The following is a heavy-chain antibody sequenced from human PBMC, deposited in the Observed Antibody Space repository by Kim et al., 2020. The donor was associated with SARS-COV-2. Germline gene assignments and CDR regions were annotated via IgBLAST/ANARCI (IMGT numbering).Heavy chain of an antibody. CDR3: ARDPQRDGYNYADAFDI. Sequence: GGSLRLSCAASGFTFSAYSMNWVRQAPGKGLEWVSSISSNSVYKYYADSVKGRFTISRDNAKNSLYLQMNSLRAEDTALYYCARDPQRDGYNYADAFDIWGQGTMVTVSS. CDR1: GFTFSAYS. V-gene: IGHV3-21*01. D-gene: IGHD5-12*01. CDR2: ISSNSVYK. J-gene: IGHJ3*02.